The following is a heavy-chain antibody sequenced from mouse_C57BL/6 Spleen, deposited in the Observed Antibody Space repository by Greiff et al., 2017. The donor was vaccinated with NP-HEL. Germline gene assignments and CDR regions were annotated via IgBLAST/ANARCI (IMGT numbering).Heavy chain of an antibody. CDR2: IYPGDGDT. J-gene: IGHJ4*01. CDR1: GYAFSSYW. V-gene: IGHV1-80*01. Sequence: QVQLQQSGAELVKPGASVKISCKASGYAFSSYWMNWVKQRPGKGLEWIGQIYPGDGDTNYNGKFKGKATLTADKSSSTAYMQLSSLTSEDSAVYCCAKLIHYYGSSHYYAMDYWGQGTSVTVSS. CDR3: AKLIHYYGSSHYYAMDY. D-gene: IGHD1-1*01.